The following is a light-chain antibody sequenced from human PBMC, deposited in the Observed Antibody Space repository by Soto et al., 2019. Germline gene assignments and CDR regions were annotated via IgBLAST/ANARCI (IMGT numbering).Light chain of an antibody. CDR2: GAS. CDR3: PTYHLALGT. CDR1: QDIITH. V-gene: IGKV1-27*01. Sequence: DIQMTQSPSSLSASVGDTVTITCRASQDIITHLAWYQQRPGKVPNLLIYGASTLHSGVPSRFRGSGSGTHFTLTISSLHPEDVATYYCPTYHLALGTFGQGTRLEIK. J-gene: IGKJ5*01.